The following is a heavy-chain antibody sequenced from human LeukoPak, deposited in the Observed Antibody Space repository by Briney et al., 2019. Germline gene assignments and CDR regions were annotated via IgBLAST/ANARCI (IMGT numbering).Heavy chain of an antibody. D-gene: IGHD6-6*01. CDR3: ASVRSSGLHFDY. Sequence: PGGSLRLSCAASGFTFSSHAMHWVRQAPGKGLEWVAVISYDGSSKYYADSVKGRFTISRDNSKNTLYLQMNSLRAEDTAVYSCASVRSSGLHFDYWGQGTLVTVSS. CDR1: GFTFSSHA. CDR2: ISYDGSSK. J-gene: IGHJ4*02. V-gene: IGHV3-30-3*01.